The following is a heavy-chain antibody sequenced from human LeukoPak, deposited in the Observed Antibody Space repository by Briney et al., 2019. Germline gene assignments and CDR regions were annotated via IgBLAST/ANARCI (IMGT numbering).Heavy chain of an antibody. Sequence: SETLSLTCTVSGGSISSSSYYWGWIRQPPGKGLEWIGSIYYSGSTYYNPSLKSRVTISVDTSKNQFSLKLSSVTAADTAVYYCARRGPPSGSGSYYYYYYYYMDVWGKGTTVTVSS. V-gene: IGHV4-39*07. CDR1: GGSISSSSYY. D-gene: IGHD3-10*01. CDR3: ARRGPPSGSGSYYYYYYYYMDV. J-gene: IGHJ6*03. CDR2: IYYSGST.